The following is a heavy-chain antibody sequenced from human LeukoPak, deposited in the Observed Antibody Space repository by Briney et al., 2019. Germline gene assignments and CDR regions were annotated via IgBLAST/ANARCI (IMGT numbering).Heavy chain of an antibody. CDR3: ARASTYYYGSGSYYFDY. D-gene: IGHD3-10*01. CDR2: IYHSGSS. Sequence: SETLSLTCALSRGSISSGGYSTSWIRQPPRNGLEWIGYIYHSGSSYYNPSRKSRVTISVVRSKNQFSLKLSSVTAADTAVYYCARASTYYYGSGSYYFDYWGQGTLVTVAS. CDR1: RGSISSGGYS. J-gene: IGHJ4*02. V-gene: IGHV4-30-2*01.